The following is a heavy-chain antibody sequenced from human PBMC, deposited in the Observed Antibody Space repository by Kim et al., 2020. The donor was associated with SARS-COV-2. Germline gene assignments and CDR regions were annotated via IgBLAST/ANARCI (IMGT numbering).Heavy chain of an antibody. CDR3: ARLRSSSWYGNWFDP. J-gene: IGHJ5*02. V-gene: IGHV5-51*01. CDR1: GYSFTSYW. Sequence: GESLKISCKGSGYSFTSYWIGWVRQMPGKGLEWMGIIYPGDYDTRYSPSFQGQVTISADKSISTAYLQWSSLKASDTAMYYCARLRSSSWYGNWFDPWGQGTLVTVSS. D-gene: IGHD6-13*01. CDR2: IYPGDYDT.